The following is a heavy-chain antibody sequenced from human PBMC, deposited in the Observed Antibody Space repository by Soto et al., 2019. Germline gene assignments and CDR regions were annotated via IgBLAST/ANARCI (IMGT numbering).Heavy chain of an antibody. J-gene: IGHJ6*03. CDR2: IKEDGSER. V-gene: IGHV3-7*01. CDR3: ARESLLRSSYYSNSMDF. CDR1: GFTFSSYW. Sequence: GGSLRLSCAASGFTFSSYWMSWVRQAPWKGLEWVANIKEDGSERYFVDSVKGRFTISRDNAKNSLYLQINSLRAEDTAVFYCARESLLRSSYYSNSMDFWCKGTSVTV. D-gene: IGHD3-3*01.